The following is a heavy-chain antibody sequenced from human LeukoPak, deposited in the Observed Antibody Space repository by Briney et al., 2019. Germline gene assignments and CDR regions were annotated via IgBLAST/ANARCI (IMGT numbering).Heavy chain of an antibody. J-gene: IGHJ4*02. CDR2: ISSSSSYI. V-gene: IGHV3-21*01. Sequence: GGSLRLSCAASGFTFSSYGMHWVRQAPGKGLEWVSSISSSSSYIYYADSVKGRFTISRDNAKNSLYLQMNSLRAEDTAVYYCARRPHYYGSGSYFFDYWGQGTLVTVSS. CDR1: GFTFSSYG. D-gene: IGHD3-10*01. CDR3: ARRPHYYGSGSYFFDY.